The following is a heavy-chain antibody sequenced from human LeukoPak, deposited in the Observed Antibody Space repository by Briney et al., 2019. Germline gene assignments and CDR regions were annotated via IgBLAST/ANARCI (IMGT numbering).Heavy chain of an antibody. D-gene: IGHD2-2*01. Sequence: SETLSLTCTVSGGSISSYYWSWIRQPAGKGLEWIGRIYTSGSTNYNPSLKSRVTISVDTSKNQFSLKLSSVTAADTAVYYCARSVVVPAAMRAYHMDVWGKGTTVTVSS. J-gene: IGHJ6*03. CDR2: IYTSGST. CDR3: ARSVVVPAAMRAYHMDV. CDR1: GGSISSYY. V-gene: IGHV4-4*07.